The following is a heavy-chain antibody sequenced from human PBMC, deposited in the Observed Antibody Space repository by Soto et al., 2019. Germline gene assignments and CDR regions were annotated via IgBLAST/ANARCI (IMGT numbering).Heavy chain of an antibody. D-gene: IGHD5-18*01. CDR3: ARDEAMVVRYFDY. CDR1: GFTFSSYW. CDR2: INSDGSST. J-gene: IGHJ4*02. Sequence: PGGSPRLSCAASGFTFSSYWMHWVRQAPGKGLVWVSRINSDGSSTSYADSVKGRFTISRDNAKNTLYLQMNSLRAEDTAVYYCARDEAMVVRYFDYWGQGTLVTVSS. V-gene: IGHV3-74*01.